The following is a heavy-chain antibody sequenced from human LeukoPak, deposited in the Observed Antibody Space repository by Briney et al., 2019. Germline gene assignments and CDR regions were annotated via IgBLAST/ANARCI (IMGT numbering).Heavy chain of an antibody. J-gene: IGHJ4*02. Sequence: GGSLRLSCAASGFTFSSYAMSWVRQAPGKGLEWVSAISGNGDSTYYADSVKGRFTISRDSSKNTLYLQMNSLRAEDTAVYYCAKVPPGIAARLYYFDYWGQGTLVTVSS. CDR3: AKVPPGIAARLYYFDY. CDR2: ISGNGDST. V-gene: IGHV3-23*01. CDR1: GFTFSSYA. D-gene: IGHD6-6*01.